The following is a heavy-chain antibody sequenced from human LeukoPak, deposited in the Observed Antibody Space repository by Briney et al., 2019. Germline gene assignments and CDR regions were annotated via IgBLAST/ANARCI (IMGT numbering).Heavy chain of an antibody. D-gene: IGHD4-11*01. V-gene: IGHV3-33*01. CDR3: AREVNLQGYFDY. CDR1: GFTFSSYG. J-gene: IGHJ4*02. CDR2: IWYDGSNK. Sequence: GGPLRLSCAASGFTFSSYGMHWVRQAPGKGLEWVAVIWYDGSNKYYADSVKGRFTISRDNSKNTLYLQMNSLRAEDTAVYYCAREVNLQGYFDYWGQGTLVAVSS.